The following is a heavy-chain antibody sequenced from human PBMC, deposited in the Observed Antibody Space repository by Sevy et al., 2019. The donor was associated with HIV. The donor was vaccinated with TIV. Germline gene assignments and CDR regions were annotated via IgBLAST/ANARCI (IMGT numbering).Heavy chain of an antibody. D-gene: IGHD2-15*01. CDR3: ARQARGASRGVSDN. Sequence: SETLSLTCTVSGGSISTDLYYWGWIRQSPRKGLDWIGSVYYSGTTYYNPYLQSRVTISVDTSENQFSLKMSSVTAGDTAVYYCARQARGASRGVSDNWGQGTLVTVSS. J-gene: IGHJ4*02. V-gene: IGHV4-39*01. CDR1: GGSISTDLYY. CDR2: VYYSGTT.